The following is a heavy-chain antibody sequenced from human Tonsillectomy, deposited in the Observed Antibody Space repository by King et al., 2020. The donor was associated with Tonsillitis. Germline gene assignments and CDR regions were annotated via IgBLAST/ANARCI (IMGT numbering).Heavy chain of an antibody. Sequence: VQLVESGGGLVQPGGSLRLSCAASRFTFSSYAMSWVRQAPGKGLEWVSAISGSGGSTYYADSVKGRFTISRDNSKNTLYLQMNSLRAEDTAVYYCANAYSSSWYGGYYFDYWGQGTLVTVSS. J-gene: IGHJ4*02. CDR2: ISGSGGST. CDR3: ANAYSSSWYGGYYFDY. CDR1: RFTFSSYA. D-gene: IGHD6-13*01. V-gene: IGHV3-23*04.